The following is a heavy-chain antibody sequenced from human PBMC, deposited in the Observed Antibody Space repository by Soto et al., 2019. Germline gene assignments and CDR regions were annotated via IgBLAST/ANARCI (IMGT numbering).Heavy chain of an antibody. CDR3: ASHGGQPRGYDAFDI. CDR2: IYPGDSDT. D-gene: IGHD2-2*01. V-gene: IGHV5-51*01. CDR1: GYSFTSYW. Sequence: PGESLKISCKGSGYSFTSYWIVRVRQMPGKGLEWMGIIYPGDSDTRYSPSFQGQVTISADKSISTAYLQWSSLKASDTAMYYCASHGGQPRGYDAFDIWGQGTMVTVSS. J-gene: IGHJ3*02.